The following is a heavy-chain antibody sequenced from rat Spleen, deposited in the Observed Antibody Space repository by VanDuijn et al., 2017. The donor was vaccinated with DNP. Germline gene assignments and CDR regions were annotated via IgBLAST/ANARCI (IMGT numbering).Heavy chain of an antibody. CDR1: GFTFSNYG. Sequence: EVQLVGSGGGLVQSGRSLKLSCAASGFTFSNYGMAWVRQAPTKGLEWVASISPGGGNTYYRDSVKGRFTMSRDNERSTLYLQMDSLRSEDTATYSCATHDFDYWGQGIMVTVSS. J-gene: IGHJ2*01. CDR2: ISPGGGNT. CDR3: ATHDFDY. V-gene: IGHV5S13*01.